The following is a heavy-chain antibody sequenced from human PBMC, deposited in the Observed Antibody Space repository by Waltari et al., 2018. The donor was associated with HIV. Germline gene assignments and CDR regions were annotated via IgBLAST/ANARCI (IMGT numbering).Heavy chain of an antibody. CDR3: ATSRTLDY. CDR2: IKQDGSEK. J-gene: IGHJ4*02. V-gene: IGHV3-7*01. Sequence: EVQLVESGGGLVQPGGSLRLSCAASGFTFRCYWMSWVRQAQGKGLEWVANIKQDGSEKYYVDSVKGRFTISRDNAKNSLYLQMNSLRAEDTAVYYCATSRTLDYWGQGTLVTVSS. CDR1: GFTFRCYW.